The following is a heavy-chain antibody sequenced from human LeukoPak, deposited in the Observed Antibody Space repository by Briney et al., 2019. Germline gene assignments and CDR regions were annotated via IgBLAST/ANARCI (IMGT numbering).Heavy chain of an antibody. J-gene: IGHJ4*02. Sequence: PGGSLRLSCAASGFTFSSYAMSWVRQAPGKGLEWVSAISGSGGSTYYAGSVKGRFTISRDNSKNTLYLQMNSLRAEDTAVYYCAKISGSGSYHAYFDYWGQGTLVTVSS. CDR3: AKISGSGSYHAYFDY. CDR1: GFTFSSYA. V-gene: IGHV3-23*01. D-gene: IGHD3-10*01. CDR2: ISGSGGST.